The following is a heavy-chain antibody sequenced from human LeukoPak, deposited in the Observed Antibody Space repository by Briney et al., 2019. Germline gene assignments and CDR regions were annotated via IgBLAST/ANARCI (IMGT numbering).Heavy chain of an antibody. CDR3: ARERTGNSDSSGHYDY. J-gene: IGHJ4*02. CDR2: INPSGGST. V-gene: IGHV1-46*01. D-gene: IGHD3-22*01. Sequence: GASVKVSCKASGYTLTSYYMHWVRQAPGQGLEWMGIINPSGGSTSYAQKFQGRVTMTRDTSTSTVYMGLSSLRSEDTAVYYCARERTGNSDSSGHYDYWGQGTLVTVSS. CDR1: GYTLTSYY.